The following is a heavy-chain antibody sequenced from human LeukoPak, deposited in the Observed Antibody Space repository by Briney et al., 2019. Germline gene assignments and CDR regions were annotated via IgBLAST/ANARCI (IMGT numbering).Heavy chain of an antibody. J-gene: IGHJ4*02. CDR3: ARANLTHTYYFDY. Sequence: SETLSLTCAVYGGSFSGYYWTWIRQPPGNGLEWIAEINHSESTNYNPSLKSRVTISVDTSKNQFSLKLSSVTAADTAVYYCARANLTHTYYFDYWGQGTLVTVSS. V-gene: IGHV4-34*01. CDR1: GGSFSGYY. CDR2: INHSEST. D-gene: IGHD4/OR15-4a*01.